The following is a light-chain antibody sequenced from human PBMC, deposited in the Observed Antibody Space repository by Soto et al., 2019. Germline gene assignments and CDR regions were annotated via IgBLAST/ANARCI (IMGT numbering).Light chain of an antibody. Sequence: EIVMTQSPATLSVSPGERATLSCRASQSVSSNLAWYQQKPGQAPRLLIYDASNRATGIPARFSGSGSGTDFTLTISSLEPEDFAVYYCQKRRNWSFGQGTRLEIK. CDR2: DAS. J-gene: IGKJ5*01. CDR3: QKRRNWS. V-gene: IGKV3-11*01. CDR1: QSVSSN.